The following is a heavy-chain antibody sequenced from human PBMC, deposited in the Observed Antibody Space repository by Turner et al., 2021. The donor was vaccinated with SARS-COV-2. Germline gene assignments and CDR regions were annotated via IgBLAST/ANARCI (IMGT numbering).Heavy chain of an antibody. D-gene: IGHD3-22*01. V-gene: IGHV3-21*01. CDR1: GFTFSSYT. Sequence: EVQLVESEGGLVTPGGSLSLSCAASGFTFSSYTMYWVRQAPGKGLEWVSSISSSSSYIYYADAVKGRFTISRDNAKNSLYLQMNSLRAEDTAVYYCARGTYYYDSSVYSGTNWFDPWGQGTLVTVSS. CDR3: ARGTYYYDSSVYSGTNWFDP. CDR2: ISSSSSYI. J-gene: IGHJ5*02.